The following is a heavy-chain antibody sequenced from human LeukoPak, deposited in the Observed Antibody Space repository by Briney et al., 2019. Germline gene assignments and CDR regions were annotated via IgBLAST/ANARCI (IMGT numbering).Heavy chain of an antibody. J-gene: IGHJ2*01. Sequence: GGSLRLSCAASGFTFSSYGVHWVRQTPGKGLEWVALISYDGSKKYYADSVKGRFTISRDNSKNTLYLQMNSLRVEGTAVYYCAKDQVYSSSWYRSPDLWGRGTLVTVSS. CDR2: ISYDGSKK. CDR3: AKDQVYSSSWYRSPDL. V-gene: IGHV3-30*18. CDR1: GFTFSSYG. D-gene: IGHD6-13*01.